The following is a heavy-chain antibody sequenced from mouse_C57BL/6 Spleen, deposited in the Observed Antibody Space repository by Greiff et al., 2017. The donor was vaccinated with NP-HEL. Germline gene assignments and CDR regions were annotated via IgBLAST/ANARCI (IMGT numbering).Heavy chain of an antibody. CDR2: IYPGDGDT. J-gene: IGHJ3*01. Sequence: QVHVKQSGAELVKPGASVKISCKASGYAFSSYWMNWVKQRPGKGLEWIGQIYPGDGDTNYNGKFKGKATLTADKSSSTAYMQLSSLTSEDSAVYFCARGDGNYGFAYWGQGTLVTVSA. D-gene: IGHD2-1*01. V-gene: IGHV1-80*01. CDR3: ARGDGNYGFAY. CDR1: GYAFSSYW.